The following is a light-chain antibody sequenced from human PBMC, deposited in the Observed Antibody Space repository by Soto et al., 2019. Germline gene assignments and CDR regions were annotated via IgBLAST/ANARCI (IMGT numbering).Light chain of an antibody. CDR3: QQYGSSPKT. CDR1: ESVTSS. Sequence: DIVMTRSPATLSVSPGDRATLSCRASESVTSSLAWYQQKPGQPPRLLIYAASTRATDVPARFSGGGSETEFTLTITRLEPEDFAVYYCQQYGSSPKTFGQGTKVDIK. J-gene: IGKJ1*01. V-gene: IGKV3-15*01. CDR2: AAS.